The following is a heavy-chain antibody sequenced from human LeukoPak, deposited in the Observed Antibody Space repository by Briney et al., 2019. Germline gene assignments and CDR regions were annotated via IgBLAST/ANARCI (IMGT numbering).Heavy chain of an antibody. D-gene: IGHD6-19*01. J-gene: IGHJ4*02. CDR2: ISWNSDRI. V-gene: IGHV3-9*01. Sequence: GGSLRLSCAASGFSFGDYAMHWVRQAPGKGLEWVSGISWNSDRIGYADSVKGRFTISRENAKNSLYLQMNSLRPEDTALYYCAKLGLPSSSGWIHYFDYWGQGTLVTVFS. CDR1: GFSFGDYA. CDR3: AKLGLPSSSGWIHYFDY.